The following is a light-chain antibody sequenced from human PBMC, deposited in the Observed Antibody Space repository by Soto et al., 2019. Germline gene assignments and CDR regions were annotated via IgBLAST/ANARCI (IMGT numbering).Light chain of an antibody. J-gene: IGLJ2*01. Sequence: QSALTQPPSASGSPGQSVTISCTGTLSDVGGQNLVSWYRQDPGKAPKLIIYDVNQRPSGVPDRFSGSKSGSTASLTVSGLQAEDEANYYCSSYTGTNVIFGGWTKLTVL. CDR1: LSDVGGQNL. CDR3: SSYTGTNVI. V-gene: IGLV2-8*01. CDR2: DVN.